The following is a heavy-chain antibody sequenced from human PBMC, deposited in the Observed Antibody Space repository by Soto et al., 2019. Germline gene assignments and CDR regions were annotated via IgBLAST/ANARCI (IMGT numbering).Heavy chain of an antibody. Sequence: QITLNESGPTQVKPRQTLTLTCTFSGFSLTTSGVGVGWIRQSRGKAPEWLALIYWDDDKRYSPSRKSRLTITKYTSKNQVVLTMADLDPADTATYYCAHRVLRTVFGLVTTTAIYFDFWGQGTPVAVSS. CDR1: GFSLTTSGVG. CDR3: AHRVLRTVFGLVTTTAIYFDF. V-gene: IGHV2-5*02. J-gene: IGHJ4*02. D-gene: IGHD3-3*01. CDR2: IYWDDDK.